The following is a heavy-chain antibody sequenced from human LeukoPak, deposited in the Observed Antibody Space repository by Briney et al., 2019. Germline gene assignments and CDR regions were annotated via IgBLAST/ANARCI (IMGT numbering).Heavy chain of an antibody. CDR3: ARAMDV. V-gene: IGHV3-7*01. J-gene: IGHJ6*02. CDR1: GFTFSSYW. Sequence: GGSLRLSCAASGFTFSSYWMNWARQAPGKGLEWVASINHNGNVNYYVDSVRGRFTISRDNAKNSLYLQMSNSRAEDTAVYYCARAMDVWGQGTTVTVSS. CDR2: INHNGNVN.